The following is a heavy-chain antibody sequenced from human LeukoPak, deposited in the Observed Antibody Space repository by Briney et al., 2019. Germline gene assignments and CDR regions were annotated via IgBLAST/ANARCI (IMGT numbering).Heavy chain of an antibody. CDR2: IYYSGST. V-gene: IGHV4-30-4*01. Sequence: SETLSLTCTVSGVSISSGDYYWSWIRQPPGKGLEWIGYIYYSGSTYYNPSLKSRVTISVDTSKNQFSLKLSSVTAADTAVYYCARGNIVGATGFDYWGQGTLVTVSS. CDR1: GVSISSGDYY. J-gene: IGHJ4*02. D-gene: IGHD1-26*01. CDR3: ARGNIVGATGFDY.